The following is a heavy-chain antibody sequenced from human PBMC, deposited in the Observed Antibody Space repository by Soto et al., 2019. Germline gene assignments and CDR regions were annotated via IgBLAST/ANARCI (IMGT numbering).Heavy chain of an antibody. CDR3: ARGASDSLLRFDP. J-gene: IGHJ5*02. D-gene: IGHD2-15*01. CDR1: RDTYTKYV. Sequence: ASVKVSCKVSRDTYTKYVIHWVRQAPGQRLEWMGWINAGNGNTKYSQKFQGRVTITRDTSASTAYMELSSLRSEDTAVYYCARGASDSLLRFDPWGQGTLVTVSS. CDR2: INAGNGNT. V-gene: IGHV1-3*01.